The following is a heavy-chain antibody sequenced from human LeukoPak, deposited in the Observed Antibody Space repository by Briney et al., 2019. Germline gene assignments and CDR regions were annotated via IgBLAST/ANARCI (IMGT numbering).Heavy chain of an antibody. D-gene: IGHD2-21*02. CDR2: IIPIFGTP. Sequence: SVNASSKASGGTFSSYAISWVRQAPGQGLEWMGSIIPIFGTPNYAQKFQGRVTITTDESTTTAYMELTSLSPGNTAVNYGAREANIVVVTPPSTYNAFDIWGQGTMVTVSS. CDR1: GGTFSSYA. V-gene: IGHV1-69*05. J-gene: IGHJ3*02. CDR3: AREANIVVVTPPSTYNAFDI.